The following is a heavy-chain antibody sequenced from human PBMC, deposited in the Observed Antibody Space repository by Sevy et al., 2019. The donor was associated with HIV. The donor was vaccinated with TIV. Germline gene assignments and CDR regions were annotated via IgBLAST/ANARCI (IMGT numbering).Heavy chain of an antibody. CDR3: TTDAHDFTNYPSPYYFDQ. Sequence: GGSLRLSCAASGFTLSDAWMSWVRQAPGKGLEWVGRIKSKTDGGPTDYAAPVKGRFTSSRDESKNTPCLQMNSLKTEDTAVYYCTTDAHDFTNYPSPYYFDQWGQGTLVTVSS. V-gene: IGHV3-15*01. CDR1: GFTLSDAW. CDR2: IKSKTDGGPT. D-gene: IGHD4-4*01. J-gene: IGHJ4*02.